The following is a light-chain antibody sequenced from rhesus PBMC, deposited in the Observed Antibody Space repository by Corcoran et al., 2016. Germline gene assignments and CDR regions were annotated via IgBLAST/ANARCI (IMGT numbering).Light chain of an antibody. CDR3: QQYSNWPRT. CDR2: GAS. J-gene: IGKJ1*01. Sequence: EIVMTQSPATLSLSPGERATLSCRASQSVSSYVAWYQQKPEQAPRLLISGASSRAPGIPDRFSGSGSGTDVTLTISSLEPEDFAVYYCQQYSNWPRTFGQGTKVEIK. CDR1: QSVSSY. V-gene: IGKV3S9*01.